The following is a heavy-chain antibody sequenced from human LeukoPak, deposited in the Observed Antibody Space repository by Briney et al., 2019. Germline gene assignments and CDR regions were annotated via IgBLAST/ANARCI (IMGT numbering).Heavy chain of an antibody. Sequence: GGSVRLSCAASGFTFSGYGMNWVRQAPGKGLEWVSYISSSSNTIYDADSVKGRFTISRDNAKNSLYLQINSLRAEDTAVYYCARALGGAFDIWGQGTMVTVSS. CDR3: ARALGGAFDI. J-gene: IGHJ3*02. V-gene: IGHV3-48*01. CDR1: GFTFSGYG. CDR2: ISSSSNTI. D-gene: IGHD3-16*01.